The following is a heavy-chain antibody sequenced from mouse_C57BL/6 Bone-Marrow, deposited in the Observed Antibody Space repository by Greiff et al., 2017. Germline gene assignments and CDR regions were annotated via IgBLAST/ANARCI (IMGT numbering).Heavy chain of an antibody. CDR1: GFTFTDYY. Sequence: EVKLVESGGGLVQPGGSLSLSCAASGFTFTDYYMSWVRQPPGKALEWLGFIRNKANGYTTEYSASVKGRFTISRDNSQSILYLQMNALRAEDGATYYCARVKLYFDVWGTGTTVTVSS. CDR3: ARVKLYFDV. J-gene: IGHJ1*03. V-gene: IGHV7-3*01. CDR2: IRNKANGYTT.